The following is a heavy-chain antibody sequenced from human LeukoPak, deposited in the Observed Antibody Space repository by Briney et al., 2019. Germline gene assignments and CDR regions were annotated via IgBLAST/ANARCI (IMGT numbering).Heavy chain of an antibody. V-gene: IGHV4-61*01. CDR1: GGSVSSGNYY. CDR3: ARDPSGYFNY. Sequence: SETLSLTCSDSGGSVSSGNYYWSWIRQPPGKGPEWIGYIYYSGSTNYNPSLKSRVTISVDTSKNQFSLKLSSVAAADTAVYYCARDPSGYFNYWGQGTLATVSS. CDR2: IYYSGST. J-gene: IGHJ4*02. D-gene: IGHD3-22*01.